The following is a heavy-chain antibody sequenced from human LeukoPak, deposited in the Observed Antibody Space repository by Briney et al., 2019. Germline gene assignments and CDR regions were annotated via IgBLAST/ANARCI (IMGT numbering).Heavy chain of an antibody. CDR2: FDPEDGET. CDR1: GGTFSSYA. D-gene: IGHD4-17*01. Sequence: ASVKVSCKASGGTFSSYAISWVRQAPGQGLEWMGGFDPEDGETIYAQKFQGRVTMTEDTSIDTAYLELTSLTSEDTAVYFCATEGLDYGDYFDYWGQGTLVTVSS. CDR3: ATEGLDYGDYFDY. V-gene: IGHV1-24*01. J-gene: IGHJ4*02.